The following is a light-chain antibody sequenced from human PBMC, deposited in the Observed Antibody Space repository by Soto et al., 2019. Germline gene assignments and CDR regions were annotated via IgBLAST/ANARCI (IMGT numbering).Light chain of an antibody. CDR3: QQRSNWPPLT. J-gene: IGKJ4*01. Sequence: IVLTQSPGTLSLSPGERAILSCRASQSVSASYLAWYRQKPGQAPRLLIYDASSRATGTPARFSGNGSGTDFTLTISSLEPEDFGVYYCQQRSNWPPLTFGGGTKVDIK. V-gene: IGKV3-11*01. CDR2: DAS. CDR1: QSVSASY.